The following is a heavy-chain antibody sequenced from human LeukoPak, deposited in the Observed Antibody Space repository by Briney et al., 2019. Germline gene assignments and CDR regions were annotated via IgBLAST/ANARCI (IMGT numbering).Heavy chain of an antibody. CDR1: GFTFSSYS. CDR3: AKAKIAAAIPYFDY. D-gene: IGHD6-13*01. J-gene: IGHJ4*02. CDR2: ISSSSSYI. Sequence: PGGSLRLSCAASGFTFSSYSMNWVRQAPGKGLEWVSSISSSSSYIYYADSVKGRFTISRDNSKSTLYLQMNSLRHEDTAVYYCAKAKIAAAIPYFDYWGQGTLVTVSS. V-gene: IGHV3-21*01.